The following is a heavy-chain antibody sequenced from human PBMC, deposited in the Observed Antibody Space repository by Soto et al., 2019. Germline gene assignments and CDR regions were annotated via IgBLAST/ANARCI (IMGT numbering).Heavy chain of an antibody. CDR1: GFTFSSYA. Sequence: GGSLRLSCAASGFTFSSYAMSWVRQAPGKGLEWVSAISGSGVSTYYADSVKGRFTISRDNSKNTLYLQMNSLRAEDTAVYYCAKDPLGDYYFDYWGQGTLVTVSS. CDR2: ISGSGVST. J-gene: IGHJ4*02. V-gene: IGHV3-23*01. D-gene: IGHD4-17*01. CDR3: AKDPLGDYYFDY.